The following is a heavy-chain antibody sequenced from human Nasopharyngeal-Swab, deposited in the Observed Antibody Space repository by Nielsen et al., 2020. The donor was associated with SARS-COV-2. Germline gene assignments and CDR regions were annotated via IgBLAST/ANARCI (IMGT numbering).Heavy chain of an antibody. CDR1: GSSFSNYW. V-gene: IGHV5-51*01. CDR3: ARRQYSYGYFDY. D-gene: IGHD5-18*01. J-gene: IGHJ4*02. CDR2: IYPDDSDS. Sequence: GESLKISCRGSGSSFSNYWIAWVRQLPGKGLEWLGIIYPDDSDSRDNPSFQGQGIISVDKSINTAYLQLSSLKASDTAMYYCARRQYSYGYFDYWGQGTLVTVSS.